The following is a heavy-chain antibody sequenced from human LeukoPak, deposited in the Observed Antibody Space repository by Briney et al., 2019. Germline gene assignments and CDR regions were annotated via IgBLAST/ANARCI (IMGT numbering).Heavy chain of an antibody. CDR2: IIPIFGTA. D-gene: IGHD3-22*01. J-gene: IGHJ3*02. CDR1: GGTFSSYA. Sequence: ASVKVSCKASGGTFSSYAISRVRQAPGQGLEWIGGIIPIFGTANYAQKFQGRVTITADKSTSTAYMELSSLRSEDTAVYYCASARTMIVDRAFDIWGQGTMVTVSS. V-gene: IGHV1-69*06. CDR3: ASARTMIVDRAFDI.